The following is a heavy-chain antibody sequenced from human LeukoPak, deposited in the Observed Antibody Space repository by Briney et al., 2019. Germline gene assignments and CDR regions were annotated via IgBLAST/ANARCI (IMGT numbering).Heavy chain of an antibody. V-gene: IGHV3-23*01. CDR1: GFTFSSYA. Sequence: GGSLRLSCAASGFTFSSYAMSWVRQAPGKGLEWVSAISGSGSTIYYADSVKGRFTISRDNAKNSLYLQMNSLRAEDTAVYYCARESRVDSSGFYYFDYWGQGTLVTVSS. J-gene: IGHJ4*02. CDR2: ISGSGSTI. D-gene: IGHD3-22*01. CDR3: ARESRVDSSGFYYFDY.